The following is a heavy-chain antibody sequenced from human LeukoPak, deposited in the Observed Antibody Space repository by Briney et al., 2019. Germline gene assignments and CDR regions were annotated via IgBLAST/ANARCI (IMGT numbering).Heavy chain of an antibody. Sequence: SETLSLTCTVSGYSISAGYYWTWIRQPPGKGLEWIGSMFQTESTYYNPSLASRVTISEDTSKNQFSLKLSSLTAADTAVYFCARSGNDFRSTYSYYFYYMDVWGQGATVTVSS. CDR2: MFQTEST. CDR3: ARSGNDFRSTYSYYFYYMDV. J-gene: IGHJ6*03. CDR1: GYSISAGYY. V-gene: IGHV4-38-2*02. D-gene: IGHD3-3*01.